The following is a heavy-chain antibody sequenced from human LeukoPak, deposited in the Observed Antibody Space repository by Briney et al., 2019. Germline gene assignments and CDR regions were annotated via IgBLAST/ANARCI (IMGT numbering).Heavy chain of an antibody. CDR2: IIPIFGTT. V-gene: IGHV1-69*06. Sequence: GSSVKVSCKASGGTFSSYGFSWVRQAPGQGLEWMGGIIPIFGTTNYAQKFQGRATITADKSTSTAYMELSSLRSEDTAVYYCARDRGCSSTSCYRSTFDYWGQGTLVTVSS. J-gene: IGHJ4*02. D-gene: IGHD2-2*01. CDR1: GGTFSSYG. CDR3: ARDRGCSSTSCYRSTFDY.